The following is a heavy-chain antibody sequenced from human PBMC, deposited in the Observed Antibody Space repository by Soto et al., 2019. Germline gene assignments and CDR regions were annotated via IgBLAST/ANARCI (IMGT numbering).Heavy chain of an antibody. CDR3: ARERTFGDNKHNSMAV. V-gene: IGHV3-33*01. D-gene: IGHD3-10*01. CDR2: IWSDGSNE. Sequence: QVQLVESGGGVVQPGRSLRLSCAASEFTFSRHGMHWVRQAPGKGLQWVGVIWSDGSNEVYADSVKGRFIISRENSKHFLYLKMNSMRAEDTAVYYCARERTFGDNKHNSMAVWGTGITVTVSS. J-gene: IGHJ6*03. CDR1: EFTFSRHG.